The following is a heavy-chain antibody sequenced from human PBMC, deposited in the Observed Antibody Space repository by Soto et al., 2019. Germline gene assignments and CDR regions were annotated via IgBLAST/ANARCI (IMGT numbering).Heavy chain of an antibody. J-gene: IGHJ4*02. Sequence: EVQLVESGGGLVQPGGSLRLSCAASGFTFSSYEMNWVRQAPGKGLEWVSYISSSGSTIYYADSVKGRFTISRDNAKNSQYRQMNSLRAEDTAVYYCARGPYSSGGGYFDYWGQETLVTVSS. CDR1: GFTFSSYE. CDR3: ARGPYSSGGGYFDY. CDR2: ISSSGSTI. D-gene: IGHD6-19*01. V-gene: IGHV3-48*03.